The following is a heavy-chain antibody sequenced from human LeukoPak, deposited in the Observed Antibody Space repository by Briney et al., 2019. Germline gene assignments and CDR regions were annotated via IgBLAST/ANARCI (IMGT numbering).Heavy chain of an antibody. V-gene: IGHV1-69*05. CDR3: ARGPQYCTNGVCYKSAFDI. CDR1: GGTFSSYA. D-gene: IGHD2-8*01. Sequence: SVKVSCKASGGTFSSYAISWVRQAPGQGLEWMGGIIPIFGTANYAQNFQGRVTITTDESTSTAYMELSSLRSEDTAVYYCARGPQYCTNGVCYKSAFDIWGQGTMVTVSS. J-gene: IGHJ3*02. CDR2: IIPIFGTA.